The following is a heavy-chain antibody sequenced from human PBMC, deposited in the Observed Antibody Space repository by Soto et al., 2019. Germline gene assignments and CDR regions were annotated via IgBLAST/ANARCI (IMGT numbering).Heavy chain of an antibody. CDR1: GGSIRSFY. J-gene: IGHJ6*02. V-gene: IGHV4-59*01. Sequence: QVQLQESGPGLVKPSETLSLTCTVSGGSIRSFYWSWIRQPPGKGLEWIGYIYYSGSTNYNPSLKSRVSISVDTSKIQFSLKLSSVAAADTAVYYCARVPKGDYGDYDYYYGMDVWGQGTTVTVSS. D-gene: IGHD4-17*01. CDR2: IYYSGST. CDR3: ARVPKGDYGDYDYYYGMDV.